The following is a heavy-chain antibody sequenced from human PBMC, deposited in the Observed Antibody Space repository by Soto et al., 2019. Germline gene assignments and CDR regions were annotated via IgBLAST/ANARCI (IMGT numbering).Heavy chain of an antibody. Sequence: SQTLPLTCASSGESVASNRAAWNWIRQSPSRGLEWLGRTYYRSKWYNDYAVSVKSRITINPDTSKNQFSLQLNSVTPEDTAVYYCARDVAEVYILQLPQVWLDTCGQGPLVTVS. D-gene: IGHD2-2*01. CDR3: ARDVAEVYILQLPQVWLDT. CDR1: GESVASNRAA. V-gene: IGHV6-1*01. CDR2: TYYRSKWYN. J-gene: IGHJ5*02.